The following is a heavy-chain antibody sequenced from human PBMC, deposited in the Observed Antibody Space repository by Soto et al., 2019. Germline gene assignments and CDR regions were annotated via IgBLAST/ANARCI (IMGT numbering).Heavy chain of an antibody. D-gene: IGHD3-22*01. Sequence: ASWKVSCKASGYTFTGHYMHWVRQAPGHGLEWMGWINPNSGGTNYAQKFQGWVTMTRDTSISTAYMELSRLRSNDTAVYYCAREFHDNSGAYYGMDVWGQGTTVTVSS. CDR3: AREFHDNSGAYYGMDV. CDR1: GYTFTGHY. V-gene: IGHV1-2*04. CDR2: INPNSGGT. J-gene: IGHJ6*02.